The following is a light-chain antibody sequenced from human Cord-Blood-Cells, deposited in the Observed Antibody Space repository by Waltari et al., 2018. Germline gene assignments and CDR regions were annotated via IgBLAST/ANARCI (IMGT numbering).Light chain of an antibody. CDR2: DVS. CDR1: SSDGGGYNS. CDR3: SSYTSSSTLV. V-gene: IGLV2-14*01. Sequence: QSALTQPASVSGSPGQSITIPCTGTSSDGGGYNSVSWYHQHPGKAPKLMLYDVSNRPSGVSNRFSGSKSGNTASLTISGLQAEDEADYYCSSYTSSSTLVFGGGTKLTVL. J-gene: IGLJ2*01.